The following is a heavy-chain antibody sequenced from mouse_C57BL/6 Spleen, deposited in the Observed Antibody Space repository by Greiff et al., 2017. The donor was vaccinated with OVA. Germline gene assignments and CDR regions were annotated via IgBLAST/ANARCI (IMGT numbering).Heavy chain of an antibody. CDR1: GFNIKDDY. Sequence: VQLQQSGAELVRPGASVKLSCTASGFNIKDDYMHWVKQRPEQGLEWIGWIDPENGDTEYASKFQGKATITADTSSNTAYLQLSSLTSEDSAVFYCARWGGNYLYAMDYWGQGTSVTVSS. J-gene: IGHJ4*01. D-gene: IGHD2-1*01. CDR3: ARWGGNYLYAMDY. CDR2: IDPENGDT. V-gene: IGHV14-4*01.